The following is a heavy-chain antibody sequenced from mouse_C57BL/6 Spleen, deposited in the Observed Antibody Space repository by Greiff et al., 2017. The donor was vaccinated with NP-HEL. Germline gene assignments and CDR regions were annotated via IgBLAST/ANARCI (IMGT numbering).Heavy chain of an antibody. J-gene: IGHJ1*03. CDR3: AREGYYRGRNWYFDV. D-gene: IGHD2-14*01. Sequence: QVQLQQPGAELVMPGASVKLSCKASGYTFTSYWMHWVKQRPGHGLEWIGEIDPSDSYTNYNQKFKGKSTLTVDKSSSTAYMQLSSLTSEDSAVYYCAREGYYRGRNWYFDVWGTGTTVTVSS. CDR2: IDPSDSYT. CDR1: GYTFTSYW. V-gene: IGHV1-69*01.